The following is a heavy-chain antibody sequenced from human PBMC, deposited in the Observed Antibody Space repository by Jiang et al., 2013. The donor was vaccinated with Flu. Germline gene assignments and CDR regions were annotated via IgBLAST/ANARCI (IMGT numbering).Heavy chain of an antibody. D-gene: IGHD3-22*01. J-gene: IGHJ4*02. CDR1: GGSFSGYY. V-gene: IGHV4-34*01. CDR3: ARGRYYYDSSGYPLDY. Sequence: VYGGSFSGYYWSWIRQPPGKGLEWIGEINHSGSTNYNPSLKSRVTISVDTSKNQFSLKLSSVTAADTAVYYCARGRYYYDSSGYPLDYWGQGTLVTVSS. CDR2: INHSGST.